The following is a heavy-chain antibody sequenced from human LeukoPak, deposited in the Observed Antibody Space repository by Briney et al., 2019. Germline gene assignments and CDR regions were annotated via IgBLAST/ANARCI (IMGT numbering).Heavy chain of an antibody. CDR3: ARVGYYDSSGYPFDY. D-gene: IGHD3-22*01. CDR1: GGSFSGHY. V-gene: IGHV4-34*01. Sequence: SETLSLTCAVYGGSFSGHYWSWIRQPPGKGLEWIGEINHSGSTNYNPSLKSRVTISVDTSKNQFSLKLSSVTAADTAVYYCARVGYYDSSGYPFDYWGQGTLVTVSS. CDR2: INHSGST. J-gene: IGHJ4*02.